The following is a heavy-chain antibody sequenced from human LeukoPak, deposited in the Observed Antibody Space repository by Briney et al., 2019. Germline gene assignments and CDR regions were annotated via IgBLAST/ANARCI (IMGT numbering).Heavy chain of an antibody. V-gene: IGHV4-38-2*02. Sequence: SETLSLTCTVSGYSISSGYYWGWIRQPPGKGLEWIGSIHHSGSTNYNPSLKSRVTISLDTSKNQFSLKLNSVTAADTAVYYCAKSNGYGLIDIWGQGTMVTVSS. D-gene: IGHD3-22*01. CDR1: GYSISSGYY. CDR2: IHHSGST. CDR3: AKSNGYGLIDI. J-gene: IGHJ3*02.